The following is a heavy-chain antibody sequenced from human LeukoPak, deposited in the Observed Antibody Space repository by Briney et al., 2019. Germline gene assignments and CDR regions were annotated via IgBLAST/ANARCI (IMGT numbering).Heavy chain of an antibody. J-gene: IGHJ4*02. V-gene: IGHV3-7*04. CDR2: IHPEGNEK. CDR1: GFTFRNFW. Sequence: PGGSLRLSCAASGFTFRNFWMSWVRQAPGRGLEWVANIHPEGNEKYHVESVKGRFTISRDNAKSSLFLQMNGLRAEDAAVYYCARGDAFSGDHWGQGTLVTVSS. CDR3: ARGDAFSGDH.